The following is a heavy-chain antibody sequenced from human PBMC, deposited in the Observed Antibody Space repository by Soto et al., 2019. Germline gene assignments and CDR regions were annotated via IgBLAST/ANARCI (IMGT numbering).Heavy chain of an antibody. J-gene: IGHJ4*02. CDR3: TLDFAGDY. Sequence: EVQLVESGGGLVQPGGSLTLSCAASGFTLSGSAMHWVRQASGKGLEWVGRIRSKANNDATAYAASVKGRFTISRDDSKNTAFLQMNGLKTEDTAVYYCTLDFAGDYWGQGTLVTVSS. CDR1: GFTLSGSA. D-gene: IGHD1-1*01. CDR2: IRSKANNDAT. V-gene: IGHV3-73*02.